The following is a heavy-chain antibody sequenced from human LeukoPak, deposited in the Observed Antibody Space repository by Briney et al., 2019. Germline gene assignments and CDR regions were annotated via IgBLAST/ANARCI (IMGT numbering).Heavy chain of an antibody. V-gene: IGHV3-43*01. J-gene: IGHJ4*02. CDR1: GFTFDEFT. CDR3: AKDKEGDYGSGSFDY. CDR2: ISWDGGST. D-gene: IGHD3-10*01. Sequence: GGSLRLSCAASGFTFDEFTMHWVRQAPGKGLEWVSVISWDGGSTIYADSVKGRFTISRDNTKNSLYLQMNSLRPEDTALYYCAKDKEGDYGSGSFDYWGQGTLVTVSS.